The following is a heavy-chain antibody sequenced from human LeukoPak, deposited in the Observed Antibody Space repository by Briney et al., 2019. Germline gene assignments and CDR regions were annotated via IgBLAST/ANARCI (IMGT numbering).Heavy chain of an antibody. Sequence: GGSLRLSCAASGSTFSSYAMHWVRQAPGKGLEWVTVISFDGSDKYYADSVKGRFTISRDNAKNSLYLQMNSLRAEDTAVYYCTRPYSYGYFVWGQGTLVTVSS. J-gene: IGHJ4*02. D-gene: IGHD5-18*01. CDR2: ISFDGSDK. CDR1: GSTFSSYA. V-gene: IGHV3-30*04. CDR3: TRPYSYGYFV.